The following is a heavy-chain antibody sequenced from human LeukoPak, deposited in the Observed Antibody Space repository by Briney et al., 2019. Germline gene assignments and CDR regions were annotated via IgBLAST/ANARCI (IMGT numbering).Heavy chain of an antibody. Sequence: SETLSLTGTGSGGSISTYYWSWIRQPPGQGLEWIGYIYASGSTNYNPSLKSRVTISVAPSKTQSSLKLSSVTAADTAVYYCARHRGGGGPVFAYWGQGTLVTVSS. V-gene: IGHV4-4*09. CDR2: IYASGST. D-gene: IGHD3-16*01. CDR1: GGSISTYY. J-gene: IGHJ4*02. CDR3: ARHRGGGGPVFAY.